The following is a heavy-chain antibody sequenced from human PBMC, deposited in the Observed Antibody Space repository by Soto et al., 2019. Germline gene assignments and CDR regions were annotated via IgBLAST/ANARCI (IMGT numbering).Heavy chain of an antibody. CDR3: ARGSGS. CDR1: GGSISSADYY. D-gene: IGHD3-10*01. J-gene: IGHJ5*02. Sequence: SETLSLTCTVSGGSISSADYYWSWIRQHPGKGLEWIGNIYYSGSTYYNPSLKSRVIISPDTSKSQFSLKLSSVTAADTAVYYCARGSGSWGQGILVTVSS. V-gene: IGHV4-31*03. CDR2: IYYSGST.